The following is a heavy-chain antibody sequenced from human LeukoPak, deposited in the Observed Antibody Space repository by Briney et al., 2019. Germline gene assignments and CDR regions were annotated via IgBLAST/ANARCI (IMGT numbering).Heavy chain of an antibody. J-gene: IGHJ5*02. CDR1: GDSVSSNSAA. CDR2: TYYRSKWYN. Sequence: SQTLSLTCAISGDSVSSNSAAWNWIRQSPSRGLEWLGRTYYRSKWYNDYAVSVKSRITINPDTSQNQFSLQLNSVTPEDTAVYYCARDSSRIAVAGTSGWFDPWGQGTLVTVSS. D-gene: IGHD6-19*01. V-gene: IGHV6-1*01. CDR3: ARDSSRIAVAGTSGWFDP.